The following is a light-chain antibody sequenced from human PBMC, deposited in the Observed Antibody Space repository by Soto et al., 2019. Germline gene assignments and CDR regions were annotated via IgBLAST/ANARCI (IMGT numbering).Light chain of an antibody. J-gene: IGKJ4*01. CDR1: LSISNN. CDR2: SAP. Sequence: VMTQSPATLSVSPGERATLSCRASLSISNNLAWYQQKPGQAPMLLIYSAPTRATAIPARFSGSASGTEFTLTISSLQSEDFAVYYCQQYNEWPLTFGGGTKVETK. CDR3: QQYNEWPLT. V-gene: IGKV3-15*01.